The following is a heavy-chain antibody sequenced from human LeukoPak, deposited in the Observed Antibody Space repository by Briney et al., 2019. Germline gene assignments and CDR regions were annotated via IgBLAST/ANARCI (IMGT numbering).Heavy chain of an antibody. CDR2: IYYSGST. CDR3: ARDWGFDP. CDR1: GGSISSYY. Sequence: SETLSLPCSVSGGSISSYYWSWIRQPPGKGREWFGYIYYSGSTNYNPSLKSRVTISVDTSKNQFSLKLSAVTAADTAGYYCARDWGFDPWGQGTLATVSS. J-gene: IGHJ5*02. V-gene: IGHV4-59*01. D-gene: IGHD7-27*01.